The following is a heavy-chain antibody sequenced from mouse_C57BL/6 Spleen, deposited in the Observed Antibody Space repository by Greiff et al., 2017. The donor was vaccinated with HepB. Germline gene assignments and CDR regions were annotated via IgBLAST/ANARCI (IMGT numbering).Heavy chain of an antibody. V-gene: IGHV1-55*01. D-gene: IGHD1-1*01. Sequence: QVQLQQPGAELVKPGASVKMSCKASGYTFTSYWITWVKQRPGQGLEWLGDIYPGSGSTNYNEKFKGKATLTVDTSSTTAYMQPSSLTSEDSAVYYCDRNVVATGEAMDYWGQGTSVTVSS. CDR3: DRNVVATGEAMDY. CDR2: IYPGSGST. J-gene: IGHJ4*01. CDR1: GYTFTSYW.